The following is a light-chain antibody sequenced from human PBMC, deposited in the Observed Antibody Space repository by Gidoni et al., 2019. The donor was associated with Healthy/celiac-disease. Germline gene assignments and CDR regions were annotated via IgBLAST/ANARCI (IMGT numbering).Light chain of an antibody. J-gene: IGLJ3*02. CDR1: SGSIASNY. CDR3: QSYDIRGV. CDR2: EDN. V-gene: IGLV6-57*01. Sequence: NFMLTQPHSVSESPGKTVTISCTRSSGSIASNYVQWYQQRPGSSPTTVIYEDNQRPSGVPDRFSGSIDSSSNSASLTISGLKTEDEADYYCQSYDIRGVFGGGTKLTVL.